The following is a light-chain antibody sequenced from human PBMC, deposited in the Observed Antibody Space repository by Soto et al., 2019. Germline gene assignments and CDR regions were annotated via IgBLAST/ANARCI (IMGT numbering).Light chain of an antibody. J-gene: IGKJ4*01. Sequence: EIVLTQSPATLSLSPGERATLSCRASQSVSSYLAWYQQKPGQAPRLLISDASNRATGIPARFSGSGSGTDFTLTINSLEPEDFAVYYCHQRSTWPLTFGGGTKVDIK. CDR2: DAS. CDR1: QSVSSY. V-gene: IGKV3-11*01. CDR3: HQRSTWPLT.